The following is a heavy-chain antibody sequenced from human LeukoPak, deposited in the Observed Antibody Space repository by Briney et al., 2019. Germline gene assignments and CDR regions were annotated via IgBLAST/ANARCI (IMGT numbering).Heavy chain of an antibody. J-gene: IGHJ4*02. D-gene: IGHD3-10*01. CDR3: ARDSIYGSGIFDY. CDR2: IYHSGST. CDR1: GYSISSGYY. V-gene: IGHV4-38-2*02. Sequence: SETLSLTCTVSGYSISSGYYWGWIRQPPGKGLEWIGSIYHSGSTYYSPSLKSRVTISVDTSKNQFSLKLSSVTAADTAVYYCARDSIYGSGIFDYWGQGTLVTVSS.